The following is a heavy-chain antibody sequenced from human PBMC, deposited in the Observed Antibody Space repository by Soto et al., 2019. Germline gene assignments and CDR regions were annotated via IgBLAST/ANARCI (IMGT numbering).Heavy chain of an antibody. CDR3: AKDRSSSSLYSHGMDV. J-gene: IGHJ6*02. CDR2: ISGSGGST. V-gene: IGHV3-23*01. D-gene: IGHD6-6*01. CDR1: GFTFSSYA. Sequence: WGSLRLSCAASGFTFSSYAMSWVRQAPGKGLEWVSAISGSGGSTYYADSVKGRFTISRDNSKNTLYLQMNSLRAEDTAVYYCAKDRSSSSLYSHGMDVWGQGTTVTVSS.